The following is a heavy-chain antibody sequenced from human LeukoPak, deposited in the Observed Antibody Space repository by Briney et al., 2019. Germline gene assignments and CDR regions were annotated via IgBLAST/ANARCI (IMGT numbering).Heavy chain of an antibody. CDR2: IYYCGST. CDR3: ARGLREYLDLYYFDN. Sequence: SETLSLTCTVSGGSISSYYWSWIRQPPGEGLEWIGYIYYCGSTNYNPSLKSGVTIPVDTSKNPFSLTLRARTGGEPAVYYCARGLREYLDLYYFDNWGQGTLVTVSS. D-gene: IGHD3/OR15-3a*01. J-gene: IGHJ4*02. V-gene: IGHV4-59*01. CDR1: GGSISSYY.